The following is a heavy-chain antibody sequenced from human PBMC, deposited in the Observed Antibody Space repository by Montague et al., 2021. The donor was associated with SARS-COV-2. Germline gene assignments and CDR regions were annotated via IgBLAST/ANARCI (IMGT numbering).Heavy chain of an antibody. D-gene: IGHD6-25*01. CDR2: IYSSGSA. Sequence: SETLSLTCTVSGSSITSYHWSWIRQAPGKGLEWIAYIYSSGSASYNPSLRSRVTMSVDKSTNQFSLRLNSVTAADTAVYYCARVFRGQRLAFDFWGQGALGIGSS. V-gene: IGHV4-59*12. CDR3: ARVFRGQRLAFDF. CDR1: GSSITSYH. J-gene: IGHJ4*02.